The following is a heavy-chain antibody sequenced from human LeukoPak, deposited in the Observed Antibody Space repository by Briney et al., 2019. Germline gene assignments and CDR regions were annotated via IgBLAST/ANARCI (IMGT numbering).Heavy chain of an antibody. CDR2: IYHSGST. V-gene: IGHV4-30-2*01. J-gene: IGHJ6*02. CDR1: GGSISSGGYS. Sequence: SETLSLTCAVSGGSISSGGYSWSWIRQPPGKGLEWIGYIYHSGSTYYNPSLKSRVTISVDRSKSQFSLKLSSVTAADTAVYYCARVNYYYGMDVWGQGTTVTVSS. CDR3: ARVNYYYGMDV.